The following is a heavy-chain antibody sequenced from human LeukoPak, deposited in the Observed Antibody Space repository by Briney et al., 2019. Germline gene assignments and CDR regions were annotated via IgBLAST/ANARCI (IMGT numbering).Heavy chain of an antibody. D-gene: IGHD3-22*01. CDR2: IGGSGGST. CDR1: GFTFSSYA. V-gene: IGHV3-23*01. J-gene: IGHJ4*02. Sequence: GGSLRLSCAASGFTFSSYAMSWVRQAPGKGLEWVSAIGGSGGSTYYADSVKGRFTISRDNSKNTLYLQMNSLRAEDTAVYYCAKDRGWGQNYYDSSGSNFDYWGQGTLVTVSS. CDR3: AKDRGWGQNYYDSSGSNFDY.